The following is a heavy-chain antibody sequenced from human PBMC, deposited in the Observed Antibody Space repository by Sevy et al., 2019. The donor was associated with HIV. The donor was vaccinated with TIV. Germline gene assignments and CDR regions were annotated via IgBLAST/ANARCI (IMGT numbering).Heavy chain of an antibody. J-gene: IGHJ4*02. V-gene: IGHV3-23*01. Sequence: GGSLRLSCAASGFTFSSYAMSWVRQAPGNGLEWVSAISGSGSSTYYADSVKGRFTISRDNSKNTLYLQMNSLRAEDTAVYYCAKDDPLWFGMDIDYLGQGTLVTVSS. CDR2: ISGSGSST. CDR3: AKDDPLWFGMDIDY. D-gene: IGHD3-10*01. CDR1: GFTFSSYA.